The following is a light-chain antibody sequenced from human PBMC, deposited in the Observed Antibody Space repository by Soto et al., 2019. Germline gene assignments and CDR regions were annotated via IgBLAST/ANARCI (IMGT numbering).Light chain of an antibody. CDR3: QQYNNWLT. CDR1: QTVSSN. J-gene: IGKJ4*01. Sequence: EIVMTQSPATVSVSPGESATLSCRASQTVSSNLAWYQQRPGQAPRLLIYGASTRATGGSVRFSGSGSGTEFTLTISSLQSEDFAVYYCQQYNNWLTFGGGTKVEIK. V-gene: IGKV3-15*01. CDR2: GAS.